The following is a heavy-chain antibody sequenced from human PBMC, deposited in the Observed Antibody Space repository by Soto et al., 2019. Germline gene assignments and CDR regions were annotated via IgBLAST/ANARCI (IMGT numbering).Heavy chain of an antibody. CDR1: GFTFSSYS. D-gene: IGHD2-2*01. J-gene: IGHJ5*02. V-gene: IGHV4-59*04. CDR3: ATSNWFDP. CDR2: IYYSGST. Sequence: GSLRLSCAASGFTFSSYSMNWIRQPPGKGLEWIGTIYYSGSTYYNPSLKSRVTISVDTSKNQFSLKLSSVTAVDTAVYYCATSNWFDPWGQGTLVTVS.